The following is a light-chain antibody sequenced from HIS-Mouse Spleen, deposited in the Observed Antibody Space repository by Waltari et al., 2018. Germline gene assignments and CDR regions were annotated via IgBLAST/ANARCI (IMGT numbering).Light chain of an antibody. J-gene: IGLJ2*01. CDR3: YSTDSSGNHRV. V-gene: IGLV3-10*01. CDR2: EDS. CDR1: ACPKKY. Sequence: SYELTQPPSVSVSPGQTARITCSGHACPKKYAYWYQQKPGQAPVLVIYEDSKRPSGIPERFSGSSSGTMATLTISGAQVEDEADYYCYSTDSSGNHRVFGGGTKLTVL.